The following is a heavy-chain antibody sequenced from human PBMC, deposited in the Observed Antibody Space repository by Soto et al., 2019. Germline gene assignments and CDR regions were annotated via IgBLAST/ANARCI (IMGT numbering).Heavy chain of an antibody. CDR2: ISYDGSNK. V-gene: IGHV3-30*18. Sequence: GGSLRLSCAASGFTFSSYGMHWVRQAPGKGLEWVAVISYDGSNKYYADSVKGRFTISRDNSKNTLYLQMNSLRAEVTAVYYCANGLYESLFFDYWGQGTLVTVSS. CDR3: ANGLYESLFFDY. J-gene: IGHJ4*02. D-gene: IGHD5-12*01. CDR1: GFTFSSYG.